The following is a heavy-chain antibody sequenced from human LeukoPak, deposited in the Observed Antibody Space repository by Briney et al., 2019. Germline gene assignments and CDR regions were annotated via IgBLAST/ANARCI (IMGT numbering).Heavy chain of an antibody. CDR2: INHSGST. V-gene: IGHV4-34*01. J-gene: IGHJ4*02. CDR1: GGSISSYY. D-gene: IGHD6-13*01. Sequence: PSETLSLTCTVSGGSISSYYWSWIRQPPGKGLEWIGEINHSGSTNYNPSLKSRVTISVDTSKNQFSLKLSSVTAADTAVYYCARARKWHSSSFDYWGQGTLVTVSS. CDR3: ARARKWHSSSFDY.